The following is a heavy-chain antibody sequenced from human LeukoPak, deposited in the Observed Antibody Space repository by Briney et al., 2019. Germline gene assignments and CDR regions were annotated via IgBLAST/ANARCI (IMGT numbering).Heavy chain of an antibody. CDR3: ARQAGASWFDP. J-gene: IGHJ5*02. CDR2: ISGSGGPT. Sequence: GGSLRLSCAASGFTFSSFAMSWVRQAPVKGLELVSTISGSGGPTYYADSVKGRFIISRDNSKNTLYLQMNSLRAEDTAVYYCARQAGASWFDPWGQGTLVTVSS. D-gene: IGHD1-26*01. V-gene: IGHV3-23*01. CDR1: GFTFSSFA.